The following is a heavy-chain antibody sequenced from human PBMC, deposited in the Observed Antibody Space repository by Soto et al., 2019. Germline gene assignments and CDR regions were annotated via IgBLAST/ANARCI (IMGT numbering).Heavy chain of an antibody. D-gene: IGHD6-19*01. CDR3: AKVAVALLDDYYGMDV. CDR2: ISGSGGST. Sequence: GRSLRLSWAASVFTFSSYAMSLVRQSPGKGLEWVSAISGSGGSTYYADSVKGRFTISRDTSKNTLYLQMNSLRAEDTAVYYSAKVAVALLDDYYGMDVWRQGTAVTVSS. CDR1: VFTFSSYA. V-gene: IGHV3-23*01. J-gene: IGHJ6*02.